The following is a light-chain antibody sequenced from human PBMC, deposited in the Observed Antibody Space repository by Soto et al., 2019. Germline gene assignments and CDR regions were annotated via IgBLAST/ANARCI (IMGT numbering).Light chain of an antibody. CDR2: DTS. CDR1: QSVSSS. J-gene: IGKJ1*01. V-gene: IGKV3-15*01. CDR3: QQYVHWPPGA. Sequence: EIVVTQSPATLSVSPGERVTLSCRASQSVSSSLAWYQQRPGQAPRLLIYDTSTRAAGIAARFSGSGSGTEFTLTLSSLQSEDSAVYYWQQYVHWPPGAFGQGTTVEIK.